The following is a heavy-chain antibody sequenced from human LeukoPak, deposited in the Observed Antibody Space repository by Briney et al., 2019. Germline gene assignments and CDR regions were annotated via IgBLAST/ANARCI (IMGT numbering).Heavy chain of an antibody. Sequence: PSQTLSLTCTVSGGSISSGGYYWSWIRQHPGKGLEWIGYIYYSGSTYYNPSLKSRVTISVDTSKNQFSLKLSSVTAADTAVYYCARDQGGYEHYYYYGMDVWGQGTTVTVSS. V-gene: IGHV4-31*03. CDR1: GGSISSGGYY. D-gene: IGHD5-12*01. J-gene: IGHJ6*02. CDR3: ARDQGGYEHYYYYGMDV. CDR2: IYYSGST.